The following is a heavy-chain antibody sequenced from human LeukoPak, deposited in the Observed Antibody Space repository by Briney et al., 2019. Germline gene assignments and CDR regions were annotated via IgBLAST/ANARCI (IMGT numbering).Heavy chain of an antibody. Sequence: PGRSLGLSCAASGFTFSSYAMHWVRQAPGKGLEWVAVILFDGSSEYYANSVKGRFTISRDNSKNTLYLQMNSLRPEDTAVYYCARVWSSGSFLMALGYWGQGTLVTVSS. D-gene: IGHD3-10*01. CDR3: ARVWSSGSFLMALGY. CDR1: GFTFSSYA. J-gene: IGHJ4*02. CDR2: ILFDGSSE. V-gene: IGHV3-30*04.